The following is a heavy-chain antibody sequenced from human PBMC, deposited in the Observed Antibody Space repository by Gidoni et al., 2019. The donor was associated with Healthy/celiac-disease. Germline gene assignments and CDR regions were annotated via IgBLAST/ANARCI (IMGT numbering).Heavy chain of an antibody. D-gene: IGHD6-13*01. CDR1: GFSLSTSGMC. J-gene: IGHJ4*02. CDR2: IDWDDDK. V-gene: IGHV2-70*15. Sequence: QVTLRESGPALVKPTQTLTLTCTFSGFSLSTSGMCVSWIRQPPGKALEWLARIDWDDDKYYSTSLKTRLTISKDTSKNQVVLTMTNMDPVDTATYYCARIPGRYSSSWYDYFDYWGQGTLVTVSS. CDR3: ARIPGRYSSSWYDYFDY.